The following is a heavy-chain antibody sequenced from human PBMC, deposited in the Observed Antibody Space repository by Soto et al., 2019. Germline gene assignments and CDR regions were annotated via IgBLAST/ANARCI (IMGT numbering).Heavy chain of an antibody. Sequence: SETLSLTCTVSGGSISSYYWSWIRQPPGKGREWIGYIYYSGSTNYNPSLKSRVTISVDTSKNQFSLKLSSVTAADTAVYYCARGLADYDILTGRLSNWFDPWGQGTLVTVSS. CDR1: GGSISSYY. CDR3: ARGLADYDILTGRLSNWFDP. D-gene: IGHD3-9*01. CDR2: IYYSGST. V-gene: IGHV4-59*12. J-gene: IGHJ5*02.